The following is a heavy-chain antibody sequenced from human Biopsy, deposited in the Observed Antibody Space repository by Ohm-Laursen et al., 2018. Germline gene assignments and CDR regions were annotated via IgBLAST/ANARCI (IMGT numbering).Heavy chain of an antibody. CDR2: INQSGRT. J-gene: IGHJ4*02. CDR1: GKTFSDYY. Sequence: SGTLSLTWGVYGKTFSDYYWSWIRQPPGKGLEWIGQINQSGRTNYNPSLKSRVNISADKSNNQFSLKLTSVTSADTAVYFCGNEVHGRDYWGLGALVTVSS. D-gene: IGHD2-15*01. V-gene: IGHV4-34*08. CDR3: GNEVHGRDY.